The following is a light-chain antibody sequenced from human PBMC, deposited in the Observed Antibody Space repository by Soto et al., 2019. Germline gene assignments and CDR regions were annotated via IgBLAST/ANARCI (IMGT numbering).Light chain of an antibody. CDR1: SGHSTYA. V-gene: IGLV4-69*01. CDR2: LSSDGSH. Sequence: QSVLTQSPSASASLGASVKLTCTLSSGHSTYAIAWHQQQPEKGPRYLMKLSSDGSHTKGDGIPDRFSGSNSGAERYLTISSLQSEDEADYYCQTWGTGVRVFGGGTQLTVL. CDR3: QTWGTGVRV. J-gene: IGLJ2*01.